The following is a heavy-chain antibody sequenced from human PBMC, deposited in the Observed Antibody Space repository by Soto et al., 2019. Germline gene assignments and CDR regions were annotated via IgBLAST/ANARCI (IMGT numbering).Heavy chain of an antibody. Sequence: EVQLLESGGGVAQPGGSLRLSCAASGFTFSNFVMNWVRQAPGKRVEWVSTILVGGSTHYPDSVKGRFTISRDNSKNTVFLQMNSLTGGDSAVYYCAKATATGAGAFDICGQGTVVTVSS. CDR2: ILVGGST. D-gene: IGHD2-8*02. V-gene: IGHV3-23*01. CDR1: GFTFSNFV. CDR3: AKATATGAGAFDI. J-gene: IGHJ3*02.